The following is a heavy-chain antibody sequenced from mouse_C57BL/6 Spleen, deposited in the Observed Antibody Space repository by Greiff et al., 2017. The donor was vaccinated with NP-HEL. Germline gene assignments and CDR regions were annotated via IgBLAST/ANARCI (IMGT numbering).Heavy chain of an antibody. CDR1: GYSITSGYY. D-gene: IGHD2-4*01. CDR2: ISYDGSN. CDR3: AREGGYDYVPFAY. Sequence: EVKLMESGPGLVKPSQSLSLTCSVTGYSITSGYYWNWIRQFPGNKLEWMGYISYDGSNNYNPSLKNRISITRDTSKNQFFLKLNSVTTEDTATYYCAREGGYDYVPFAYWGQGTLVTVSA. V-gene: IGHV3-6*01. J-gene: IGHJ3*01.